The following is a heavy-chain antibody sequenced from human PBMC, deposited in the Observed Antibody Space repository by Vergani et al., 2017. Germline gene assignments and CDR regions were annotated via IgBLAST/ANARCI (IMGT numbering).Heavy chain of an antibody. CDR1: GGTFSSYT. V-gene: IGHV1-69*02. CDR2: IIPILGIA. Sequence: VQLVHSGDEIKKPGSSVKVSCKASGGTFSSYTISWVRQAPGPGLEWMGRIIPILGIANYAQNFQGRVTTTADKSTSTAYMELSSLRSEDTAVYYCARALPHGYVDYGGQGTLVTFSS. CDR3: ARALPHGYVDY. J-gene: IGHJ4*02.